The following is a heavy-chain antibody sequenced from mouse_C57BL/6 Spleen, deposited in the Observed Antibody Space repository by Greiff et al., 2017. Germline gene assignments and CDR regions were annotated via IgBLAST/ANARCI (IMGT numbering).Heavy chain of an antibody. CDR1: GYTFTSYW. Sequence: QVHVKQPGAGLVRPGSSVKLSCKASGYTFTSYWMHWVKQRPIQGLEWIGNIDPSDSETHYNQKFKVKAIVTVDKSSSTAYMQLSSLTSEDSAVYYFARYDGLYYYAMDYWGQGTSVTVSS. J-gene: IGHJ4*01. CDR2: IDPSDSET. V-gene: IGHV1-52*01. D-gene: IGHD2-3*01. CDR3: ARYDGLYYYAMDY.